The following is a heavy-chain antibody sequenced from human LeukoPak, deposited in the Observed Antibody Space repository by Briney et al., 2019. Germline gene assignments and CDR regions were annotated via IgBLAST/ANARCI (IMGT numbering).Heavy chain of an antibody. CDR1: GGSFSGYY. Sequence: SETLSLTCAVYGGSFSGYYWSWIRQPPGKGLEWIGEINHSGSTNYNPSLKSRVTISVDTSKNQFSLKLSSVTAADTAVYYYARGQTNWNYMAWFDPRGQGTLVTVSS. D-gene: IGHD1-7*01. CDR3: ARGQTNWNYMAWFDP. V-gene: IGHV4-34*01. J-gene: IGHJ5*02. CDR2: INHSGST.